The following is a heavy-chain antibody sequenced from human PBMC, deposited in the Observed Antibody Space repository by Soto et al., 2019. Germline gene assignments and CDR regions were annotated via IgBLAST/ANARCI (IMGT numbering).Heavy chain of an antibody. D-gene: IGHD3-10*01. V-gene: IGHV3-23*01. CDR2: ISGGGDTT. CDR1: GFTFNNYA. J-gene: IGHJ4*02. CDR3: AKGRGGSGSLTPRVDF. Sequence: EVQLLESGGGLVQPGGSLRLSCAPSGFTFNNYAMTWVRQAPGQGLEWVSAISGGGDTTSYADPGKGRFTVSRDGSKNTLYLQMSSLRAEDTALYYCAKGRGGSGSLTPRVDFWGQGTLVTVSS.